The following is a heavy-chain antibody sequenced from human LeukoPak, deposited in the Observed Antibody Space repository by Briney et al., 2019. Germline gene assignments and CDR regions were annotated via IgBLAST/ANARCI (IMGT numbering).Heavy chain of an antibody. Sequence: GGSLRLSCAASGFTFSSYAMHWVRQAPGKGLEWVAVISYDGSNKYYADPVKGRFTISRDNSKNTLYLQMNSLRAEDTAVYYCARESPYYYDSSGYYSLDYWGQGTLVTVSS. V-gene: IGHV3-30*04. CDR2: ISYDGSNK. CDR1: GFTFSSYA. CDR3: ARESPYYYDSSGYYSLDY. D-gene: IGHD3-22*01. J-gene: IGHJ4*02.